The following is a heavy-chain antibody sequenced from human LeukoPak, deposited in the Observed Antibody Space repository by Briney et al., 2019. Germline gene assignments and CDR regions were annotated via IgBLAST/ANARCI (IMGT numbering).Heavy chain of an antibody. CDR2: IKQDGSEK. CDR1: GFTFSSYE. D-gene: IGHD6-19*01. CDR3: ARGGWSLDY. J-gene: IGHJ4*02. Sequence: GGSLRLSCAASGFTFSSYEMNWVRQAPGKGLEWVAYIKQDGSEKYYVDSVKGRFTISRDNSKNSLYLQMNSLRAEDTAVYYCARGGWSLDYWGQGTLVTVSS. V-gene: IGHV3-7*04.